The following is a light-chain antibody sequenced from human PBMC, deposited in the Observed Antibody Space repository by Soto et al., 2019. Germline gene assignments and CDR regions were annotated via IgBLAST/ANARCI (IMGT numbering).Light chain of an antibody. CDR2: AAS. J-gene: IGKJ4*01. V-gene: IGKV1-39*01. CDR1: QSISSH. CDR3: QQSHSAPLT. Sequence: QMTQSPSSLFASVGDRVTITCRASQSISSHLNWYQQKVGQTPRLLIYAASTLQSEVPPRFSRSGSGTEFTLPISGLQREDFATYYCQQSHSAPLTFGGGTKIQI.